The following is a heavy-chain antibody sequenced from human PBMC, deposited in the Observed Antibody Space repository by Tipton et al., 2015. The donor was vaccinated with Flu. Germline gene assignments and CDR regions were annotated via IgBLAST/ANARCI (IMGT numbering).Heavy chain of an antibody. J-gene: IGHJ3*02. CDR1: GGSISSGGYY. D-gene: IGHD6-6*01. CDR2: IYYSGST. Sequence: LRLSCTVSGGSISSGGYYWSWIRQHPGKGLEWIGYIYYSGSTYYNPSLKSRVTISVDTSKNQFSLKLSSVTAADTAVYYCARTPFIAARGVGAFDIWGQGTMVTVSS. V-gene: IGHV4-31*03. CDR3: ARTPFIAARGVGAFDI.